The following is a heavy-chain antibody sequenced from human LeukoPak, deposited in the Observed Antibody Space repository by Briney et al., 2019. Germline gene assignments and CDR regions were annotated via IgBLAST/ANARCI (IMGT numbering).Heavy chain of an antibody. Sequence: GGSLRLSCAASGFRFNTYWMSWVRQAPGKGLEWVANIKQDGSEKYYVDSVKGRFTISRDNAKNSLYLQMNSLRAEDTAVYYCARDSGTAGYYYDSSGLFDYWGQGTLVTVSS. V-gene: IGHV3-7*01. CDR1: GFRFNTYW. CDR3: ARDSGTAGYYYDSSGLFDY. J-gene: IGHJ4*02. D-gene: IGHD3-22*01. CDR2: IKQDGSEK.